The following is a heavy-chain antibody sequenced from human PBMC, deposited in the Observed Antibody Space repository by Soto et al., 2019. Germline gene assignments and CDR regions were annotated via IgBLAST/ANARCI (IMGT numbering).Heavy chain of an antibody. CDR2: ISANNGNT. CDR1: GYTFTSYG. V-gene: IGHV1-18*04. Sequence: GASVKVSCKASGYTFTSYGISWVRQAPGQGLEWMGWISANNGNTNYAQKFQGRVTMTTDTSTSTAYMELRSLRSDDTAVYYCARELGYCGGACNPRYFDYWGQGTLVTVSS. CDR3: ARELGYCGGACNPRYFDY. J-gene: IGHJ4*02. D-gene: IGHD2-21*02.